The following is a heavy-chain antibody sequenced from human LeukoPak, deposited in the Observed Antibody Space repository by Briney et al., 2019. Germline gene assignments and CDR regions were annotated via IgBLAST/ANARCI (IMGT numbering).Heavy chain of an antibody. CDR1: GFTFSGYY. CDR2: ISSSGTNI. D-gene: IGHD6-25*01. Sequence: GGSLRLSCAASGFTFSGYYMSWIRHAPGKGLEWVSYISSSGTNIYYADSVKGRFTISRDNAKNSLYLEMNSLRAEDTAMYYCARESTRSVDYWGQGTLVTVSS. CDR3: ARESTRSVDY. J-gene: IGHJ4*02. V-gene: IGHV3-11*01.